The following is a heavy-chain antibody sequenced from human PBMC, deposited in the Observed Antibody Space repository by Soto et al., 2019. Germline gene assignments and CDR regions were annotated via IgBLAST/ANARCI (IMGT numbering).Heavy chain of an antibody. V-gene: IGHV1-18*01. Sequence: QVQLVRSGATLEKPGASVKVSCEAFGYSFDSYAYSWVRQAPGQGLEWMGRIGSGDTNYAQKLQGRVTMTTDTSTNTAYMELRSLRSDDTALYYCARENDPYGFDLWGQGTMVTVSS. CDR3: ARENDPYGFDL. CDR1: GYSFDSYA. CDR2: IGSGDT. J-gene: IGHJ3*01.